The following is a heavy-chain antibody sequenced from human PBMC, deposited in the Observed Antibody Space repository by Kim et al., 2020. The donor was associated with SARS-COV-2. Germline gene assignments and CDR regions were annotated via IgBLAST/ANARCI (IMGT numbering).Heavy chain of an antibody. CDR3: AKSQYSGYDPVVEGFDY. CDR1: GFTFSSYA. V-gene: IGHV3-23*01. CDR2: ISGSGGST. J-gene: IGHJ4*02. D-gene: IGHD5-12*01. Sequence: GGSLRLSCAASGFTFSSYAMSWVRQAPGKGLEWVSAISGSGGSTYYADSVKGRFTISRDNSKNTLYLQMNSLRAEDTAGYYCAKSQYSGYDPVVEGFDYWGQGTLVTVSS.